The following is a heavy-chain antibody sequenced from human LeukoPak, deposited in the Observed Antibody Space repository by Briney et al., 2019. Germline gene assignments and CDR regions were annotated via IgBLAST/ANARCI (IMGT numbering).Heavy chain of an antibody. V-gene: IGHV3-21*01. CDR2: ISSSSSYI. J-gene: IGHJ4*02. D-gene: IGHD4-17*01. CDR3: ARSFGDYVSSDY. CDR1: GFTFSSYS. Sequence: GGSLRLSCAASGFTFSSYSMNWVRQAPGKGLEWVSSISSSSSYIYYADSVKGRFTISRDNAKNSLYLQMNSLRAEDTAVYYCARSFGDYVSSDYWGQGTLVTVSS.